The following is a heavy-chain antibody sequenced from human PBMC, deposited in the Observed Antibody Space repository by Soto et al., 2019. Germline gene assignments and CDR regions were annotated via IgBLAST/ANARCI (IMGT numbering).Heavy chain of an antibody. Sequence: ASVKVSCKASGYTFTSYGIRWVRQAPGQGLEWMGWISAYNGNTNYAQKLQGRVTMTTDTSTSTAYMELRSLRSDDTAVYYCARIIAAAGPGWFDPWGQGTLVTVSS. J-gene: IGHJ5*02. V-gene: IGHV1-18*04. D-gene: IGHD6-13*01. CDR1: GYTFTSYG. CDR3: ARIIAAAGPGWFDP. CDR2: ISAYNGNT.